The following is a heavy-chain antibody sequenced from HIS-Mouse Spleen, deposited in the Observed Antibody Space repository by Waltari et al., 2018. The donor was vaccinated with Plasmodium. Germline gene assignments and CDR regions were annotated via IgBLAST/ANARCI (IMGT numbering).Heavy chain of an antibody. CDR1: GFTFSRYW. D-gene: IGHD6-13*01. CDR2: IKQDGSEK. V-gene: IGHV3-7*01. CDR3: ASSWYWYFDL. Sequence: EVQLVESGGGLVQPGGSLRLSCAASGFTFSRYWMRWVRQAPGKGVEWVANIKQDGSEKYYVDSVKGRFTISRDNAKNSLYLQMNSLRAEDTAVYYCASSWYWYFDLWGRGTLVTVSS. J-gene: IGHJ2*01.